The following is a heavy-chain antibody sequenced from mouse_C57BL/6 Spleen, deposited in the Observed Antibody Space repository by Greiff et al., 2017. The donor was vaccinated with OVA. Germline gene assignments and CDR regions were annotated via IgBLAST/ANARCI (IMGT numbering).Heavy chain of an antibody. CDR3: ARAGYYGSLAY. D-gene: IGHD1-1*01. CDR1: GFTFSDYG. J-gene: IGHJ3*01. CDR2: ISSGSSTI. V-gene: IGHV5-17*01. Sequence: EVQGVESGGGLVKPGGSLKLSCAASGFTFSDYGMHWVRQAPEKGLEWVAYISSGSSTIYYADTVKGRFTISRDNAKNTLFLQMTSLRSEDTAMYYCARAGYYGSLAYWGQGTLVTVSA.